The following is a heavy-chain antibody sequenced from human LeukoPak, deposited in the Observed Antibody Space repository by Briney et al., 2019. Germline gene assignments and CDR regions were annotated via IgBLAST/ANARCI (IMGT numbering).Heavy chain of an antibody. Sequence: GGSLRVSCAASGFTVSTKYMNWVRQAPGKRLEWVSVIYSGGSTYYADSVKGRFTISRDNSKNTVSLQMNSLRADDTAVYYCARDRGAVALDAFDIWGQGTMVTVSS. CDR1: GFTVSTKY. J-gene: IGHJ3*02. CDR3: ARDRGAVALDAFDI. V-gene: IGHV3-53*01. CDR2: IYSGGST. D-gene: IGHD6-19*01.